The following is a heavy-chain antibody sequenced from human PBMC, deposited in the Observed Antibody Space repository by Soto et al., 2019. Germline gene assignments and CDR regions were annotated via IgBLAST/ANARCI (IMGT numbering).Heavy chain of an antibody. V-gene: IGHV4-59*08. J-gene: IGHJ4*02. CDR2: IYYSGST. D-gene: IGHD3-22*01. CDR1: GGSISSYY. Sequence: SETLSLTCTVSGGSISSYYWSWIRQPPGKGLEWIGCIYYSGSTYYNPSLKSRVTISVDTSKNQFSLKLSSVTAADTAVYYCASPADSSGYYPLLYWGQGTLVTVSS. CDR3: ASPADSSGYYPLLY.